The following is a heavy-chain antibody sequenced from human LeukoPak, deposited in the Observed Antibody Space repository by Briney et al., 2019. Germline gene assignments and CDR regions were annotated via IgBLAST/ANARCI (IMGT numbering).Heavy chain of an antibody. D-gene: IGHD2-15*01. V-gene: IGHV1-8*01. J-gene: IGHJ4*02. CDR2: MNPNSGNT. Sequence: ASVKVSCKASGYTFTSYDINWVRQATGQGLEWMGWMNPNSGNTGYAQKFQGRVTITRNTSISTAYMELSSLRSEDTAVYYCARGGGYCSGGSCYASDYWGQGTLVTVSS. CDR3: ARGGGYCSGGSCYASDY. CDR1: GYTFTSYD.